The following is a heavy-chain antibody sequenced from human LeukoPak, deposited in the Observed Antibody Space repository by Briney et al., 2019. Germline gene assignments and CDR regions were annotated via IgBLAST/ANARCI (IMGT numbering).Heavy chain of an antibody. CDR3: ARGGYSYGYSDWFDP. CDR2: IWYDGSNK. D-gene: IGHD5-18*01. Sequence: GGSLRLSCAASEFTFSSYGMHWVRQAPGKGLEWVAVIWYDGSNKYYADSVKGRFTISRDNSKNTLYLQMNSLRAEDTAVYYCARGGYSYGYSDWFDPWGQGTLVTVSS. CDR1: EFTFSSYG. J-gene: IGHJ5*02. V-gene: IGHV3-33*01.